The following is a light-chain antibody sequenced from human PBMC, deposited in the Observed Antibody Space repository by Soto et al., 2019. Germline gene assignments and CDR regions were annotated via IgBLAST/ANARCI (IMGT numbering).Light chain of an antibody. J-gene: IGKJ4*01. CDR1: QSISSY. CDR3: QQYVDSPET. CDR2: DSS. V-gene: IGKV3-20*01. Sequence: EIVLTQSPGTLSLSPGERATLSCRASQSISSYVAWYQQKPGQAPRVLIYDSSSRATGVPDRFSGGGSGTDFTLTISRLEPEDFAVYYCQQYVDSPETFGGGTKVEIK.